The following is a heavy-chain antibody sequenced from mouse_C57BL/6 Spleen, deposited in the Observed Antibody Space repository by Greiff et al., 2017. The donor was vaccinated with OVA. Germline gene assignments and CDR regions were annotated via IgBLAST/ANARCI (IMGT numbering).Heavy chain of an antibody. CDR1: GYSITSGYY. V-gene: IGHV3-6*01. Sequence: ESGPGLVKPSQSLSLTCSVTGYSITSGYYWNWIRQFPGNKLEWMGYISYDGSNNYNPSLKNRISITRDTSKNQFFLKLNSVTTEDTATYYCEGGGNFWYFDVWGTGTTVTVSS. J-gene: IGHJ1*03. CDR2: ISYDGSN. CDR3: EGGGNFWYFDV. D-gene: IGHD2-1*01.